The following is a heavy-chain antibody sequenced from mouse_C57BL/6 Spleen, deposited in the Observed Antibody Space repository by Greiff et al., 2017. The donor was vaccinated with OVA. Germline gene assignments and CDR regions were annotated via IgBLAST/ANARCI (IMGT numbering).Heavy chain of an antibody. CDR1: GFTFSDYG. CDR2: ISSGSSTI. Sequence: EVKLVESGGGLVKPGGSLKLSCAASGFTFSDYGIHWVRQAPEKGLEWVAYISSGSSTIYYADTVKGRFTISRDNAKNTLFLQMTSLRSEDTAMYYCATSSRAMDYWGQGTSVTVSS. CDR3: ATSSRAMDY. V-gene: IGHV5-17*01. J-gene: IGHJ4*01.